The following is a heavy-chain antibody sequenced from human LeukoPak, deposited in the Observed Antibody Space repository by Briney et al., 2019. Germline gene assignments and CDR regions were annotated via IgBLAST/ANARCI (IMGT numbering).Heavy chain of an antibody. V-gene: IGHV7-4-1*02. CDR3: ARYADIAAAGRRGPGAFDI. Sequence: GASVKVSCKASGYTFTSYAMNWVRQAPGQGLEWMGWINTNTGNPTYAQGFTGRFVFSLDTSVSTAYLQINSLKAEDTAVYYCARYADIAAAGRRGPGAFDIWGQGTMVTVSS. CDR2: INTNTGNP. CDR1: GYTFTSYA. J-gene: IGHJ3*02. D-gene: IGHD6-13*01.